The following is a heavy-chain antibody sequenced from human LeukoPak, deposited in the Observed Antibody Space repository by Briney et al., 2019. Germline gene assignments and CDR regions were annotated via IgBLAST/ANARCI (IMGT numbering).Heavy chain of an antibody. J-gene: IGHJ4*02. V-gene: IGHV3-23*01. CDR2: ISGGAGTT. Sequence: PGGSLRLSCAASGFTFSNYAMTWVRQAPGKGLEWVSAISGGAGTTYYADSVKGRFTISRDNSRNTLYLQMNSLRADDTAIYYCAKDRGCWGQGTLVTVSS. CDR3: AKDRGC. CDR1: GFTFSNYA. D-gene: IGHD5-24*01.